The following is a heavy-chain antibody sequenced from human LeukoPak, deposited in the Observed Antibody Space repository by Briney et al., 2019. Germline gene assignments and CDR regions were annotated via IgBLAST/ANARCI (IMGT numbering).Heavy chain of an antibody. Sequence: ASVKVSCKASGYTFTSYGISWVRQAPGQGLEWMGWINPSSGGTSYAQRFQGRVTMTRDTSSSAAYMELARLRSDDTAVYYCAREYAASISSYIDYWGQGTLVTVSS. J-gene: IGHJ4*02. CDR2: INPSSGGT. D-gene: IGHD2-8*01. CDR3: AREYAASISSYIDY. CDR1: GYTFTSYG. V-gene: IGHV1-2*02.